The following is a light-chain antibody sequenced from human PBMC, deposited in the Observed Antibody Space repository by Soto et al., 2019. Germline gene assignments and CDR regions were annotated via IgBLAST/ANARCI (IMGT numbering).Light chain of an antibody. J-gene: IGKJ1*01. CDR1: QSVSIY. CDR2: AAS. CDR3: QQSYSTPPWT. V-gene: IGKV1-39*01. Sequence: DVQMTQSRSSLSASVGDRVTITCRASQSVSIYLNWYQQKPGKAPNLLISAASSLQNGVPSRFRGSGSGTDFTLTISGLQPEDFATYYCQQSYSTPPWTFGQGTKVDIK.